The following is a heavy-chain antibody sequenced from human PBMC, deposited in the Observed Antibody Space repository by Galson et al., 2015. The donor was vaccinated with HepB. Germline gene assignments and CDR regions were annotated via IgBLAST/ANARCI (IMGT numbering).Heavy chain of an antibody. J-gene: IGHJ4*02. CDR1: GGSISSYY. D-gene: IGHD4-17*01. Sequence: ETLSLTCTVSGGSISSYYWSWIRQPPGKGLEWIGYIYYSGSTNYNPSLKSRVTISVDTSKNQFSLKLSSVTAADTAVYYCARHCWGDGDYYFDYWGQGTLVTVSS. CDR2: IYYSGST. V-gene: IGHV4-59*08. CDR3: ARHCWGDGDYYFDY.